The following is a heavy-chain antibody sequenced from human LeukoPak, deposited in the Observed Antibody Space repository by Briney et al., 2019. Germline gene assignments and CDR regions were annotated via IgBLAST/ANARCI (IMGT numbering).Heavy chain of an antibody. CDR2: ISSSGRTI. J-gene: IGHJ4*02. V-gene: IGHV3-48*03. Sequence: GGSLRLSCAASGFTFNNYQMNWVRQAPGKGLECISYISSSGRTIYYAYSLKGRFTVSRDNAKNSLYLRMNNLRAEDTAVYYCARGEYYFDYWGQGTLVTVSS. CDR3: ARGEYYFDY. CDR1: GFTFNNYQ.